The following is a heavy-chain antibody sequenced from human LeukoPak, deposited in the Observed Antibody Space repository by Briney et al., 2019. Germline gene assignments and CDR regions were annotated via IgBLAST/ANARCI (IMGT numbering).Heavy chain of an antibody. D-gene: IGHD3-22*01. V-gene: IGHV1-18*01. CDR3: AREGFGPSTYYYDSSGPIIDY. CDR2: ISAYNGNT. Sequence: ASVKVSCKASGYTFTSYGISWVRQAPGQGLEWMGWISAYNGNTNYAQKLQGRVTMTTDTSTSTAYMELRSLRSDDTAVYYCAREGFGPSTYYYDSSGPIIDYWGQGTLVTVSS. CDR1: GYTFTSYG. J-gene: IGHJ4*02.